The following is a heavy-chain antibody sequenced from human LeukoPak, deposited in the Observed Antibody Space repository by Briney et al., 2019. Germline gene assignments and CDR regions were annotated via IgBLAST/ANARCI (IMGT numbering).Heavy chain of an antibody. CDR3: ARGEASDFDY. V-gene: IGHV1-46*03. Sequence: WMGIINPSGGSTSYAQKFQGRVTMTRDTSTSTVYMELSSLRSEDTAVYYCARGEASDFDYWGQGTLVTVSS. J-gene: IGHJ4*02. CDR2: INPSGGST. D-gene: IGHD2-21*01.